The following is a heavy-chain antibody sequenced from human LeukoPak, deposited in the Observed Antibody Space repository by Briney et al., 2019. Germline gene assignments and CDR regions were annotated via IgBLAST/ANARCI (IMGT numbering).Heavy chain of an antibody. V-gene: IGHV3-33*01. CDR1: GCAFNTYG. J-gene: IGHJ4*02. CDR2: IWYDGSNK. Sequence: GGSLRLSCATFGCAFNTYGMHWVRQAPGKGREWVAIIWYDGSNKYYADSVKGRFTISRDSSKNTLYLQMNSLRAEDTAVYYCAREGYSLDYWGQGTLVTVSS. CDR3: AREGYSLDY. D-gene: IGHD2-15*01.